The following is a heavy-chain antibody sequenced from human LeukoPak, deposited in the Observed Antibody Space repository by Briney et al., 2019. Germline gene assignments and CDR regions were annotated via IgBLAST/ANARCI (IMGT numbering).Heavy chain of an antibody. CDR3: ARGPIYSGYGPLPFDY. D-gene: IGHD5-12*01. CDR2: ISSSSSYI. CDR1: GFTFSSYS. J-gene: IGHJ4*02. V-gene: IGHV3-21*01. Sequence: GGSLRLSCAASGFTFSSYSMNWVRQAPGKGLEWVSSISSSSSYIYYADSVKGRFTISRDNAKISLYLQMNSLRAEDTAVYYCARGPIYSGYGPLPFDYWGQGTLVTVSS.